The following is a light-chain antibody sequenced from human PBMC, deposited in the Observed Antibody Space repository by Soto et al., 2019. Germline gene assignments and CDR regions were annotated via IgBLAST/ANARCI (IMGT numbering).Light chain of an antibody. CDR3: QQLNGYQLT. CDR1: QGISTY. Sequence: DIQLTQSPSFLSASAGDRVTITCRASQGISTYLAWYQQKPGKAPKLLIYSASTLQSGVPSRFSGSGSGTEFTLTINSLQAEDFATYYCQQLNGYQLTFGGGTKVEIK. V-gene: IGKV1-9*01. J-gene: IGKJ4*01. CDR2: SAS.